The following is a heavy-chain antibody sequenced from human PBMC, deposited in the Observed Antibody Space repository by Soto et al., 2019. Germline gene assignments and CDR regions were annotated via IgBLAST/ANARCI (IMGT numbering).Heavy chain of an antibody. CDR2: ISSNSDTV. J-gene: IGHJ1*01. D-gene: IGHD3-16*01. CDR3: ARVGLKFLLGGEFFQV. V-gene: IGHV3-48*01. CDR1: GFTLSSYS. Sequence: YLVESGGGLVQPGGSLRLSCTASGFTLSSYSMNWVRQAPGKGPEWVSHISSNSDTVDYADSVKGRFTISRDNARNSLSRQMNSLRAEDTAVYYCARVGLKFLLGGEFFQVWGQGTLVTVSS.